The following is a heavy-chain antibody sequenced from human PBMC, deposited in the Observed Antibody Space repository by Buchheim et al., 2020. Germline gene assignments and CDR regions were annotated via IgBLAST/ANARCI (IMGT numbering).Heavy chain of an antibody. CDR1: GGSISSGGYS. Sequence: QLQLQESGSGLVKPSQTLSLTCAVSGGSISSGGYSWRWIRQPPGKGLEWIGYIYHSGSTYYNPSRKSRVTISVDRSKNQFALKLSSVTAADTAVYYCARREDTAMVRGGWFDPWGQGTL. D-gene: IGHD5-18*01. CDR2: IYHSGST. J-gene: IGHJ5*02. V-gene: IGHV4-30-2*01. CDR3: ARREDTAMVRGGWFDP.